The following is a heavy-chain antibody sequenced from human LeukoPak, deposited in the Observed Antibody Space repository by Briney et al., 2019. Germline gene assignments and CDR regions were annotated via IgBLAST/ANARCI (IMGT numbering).Heavy chain of an antibody. V-gene: IGHV4-61*02. Sequence: SETLSLTCTVSGGSISSSSYHWSWIRQPAGKGLEWIGRIYISGSTTYNPSLKSRVTMSVDTSKNQFSLKVTSVTAADTAVYYCGSSRVAGGAIDYWGQGTLVTVSS. CDR2: IYISGST. CDR1: GGSISSSSYH. CDR3: GSSRVAGGAIDY. D-gene: IGHD1-26*01. J-gene: IGHJ4*02.